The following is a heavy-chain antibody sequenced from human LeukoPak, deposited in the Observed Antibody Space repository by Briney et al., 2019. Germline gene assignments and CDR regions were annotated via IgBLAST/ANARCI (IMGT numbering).Heavy chain of an antibody. V-gene: IGHV4-39*01. J-gene: IGHJ4*02. CDR2: IYYSGST. CDR3: ARLFSYFDWFPFDY. D-gene: IGHD3-9*01. CDR1: GVSISSSSNY. Sequence: SETLSLTCTVSGVSISSSSNYWGWIRQPPGKGLEWIGHIYYSGSTYYNSSLKSRVTISVDTSKNQFSQELRSVTAADTAVYYCARLFSYFDWFPFDYWGQGTLVTVSS.